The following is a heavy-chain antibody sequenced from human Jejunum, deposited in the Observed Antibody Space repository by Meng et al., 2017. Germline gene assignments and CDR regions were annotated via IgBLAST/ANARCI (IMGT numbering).Heavy chain of an antibody. Sequence: EVQLVESGGGLVPPGGSLRRSCAASGFTFSTYWMHWVRQAPGKGLVWVSRINSDGSSTSYADSVKGRFTISRDNAENTLYLQMNSLRAEDTAVYYCARALAVAGTGGYYWGQGTLVTVSS. J-gene: IGHJ4*02. CDR1: GFTFSTYW. D-gene: IGHD6-19*01. V-gene: IGHV3-74*01. CDR2: INSDGSST. CDR3: ARALAVAGTGGYY.